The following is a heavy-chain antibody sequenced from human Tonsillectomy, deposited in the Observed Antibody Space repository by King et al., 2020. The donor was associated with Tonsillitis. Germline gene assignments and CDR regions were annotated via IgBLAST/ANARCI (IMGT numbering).Heavy chain of an antibody. J-gene: IGHJ4*02. Sequence: VQLVESGGGVVQPGRSLRLSCAASGFTFSSYGMHWVRQAPGKGLEWVAVIAYAGSNKKYEDSVKGRFTISSDNSKYTLYLQMNSLRVEDTAVYYCAKEEVGFDYWGQGTLVTVSS. CDR3: AKEEVGFDY. CDR2: IAYAGSNK. CDR1: GFTFSSYG. V-gene: IGHV3-30*18.